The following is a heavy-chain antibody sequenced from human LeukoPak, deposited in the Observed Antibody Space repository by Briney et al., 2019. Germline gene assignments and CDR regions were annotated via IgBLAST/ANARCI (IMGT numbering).Heavy chain of an antibody. D-gene: IGHD3-3*01. J-gene: IGHJ6*04. CDR2: IYYSGST. CDR1: GGSISSSSYY. CDR3: ARLGFLEWSEDV. Sequence: SETLSLTCTVSGGSISSSSYYWGWIRQPPGKGLEWIGTIYYSGSTYYNPSFKSRVTISVDTSKNQFSLKLSSVTAADTAVYYCARLGFLEWSEDVWGKGTTVTVSS. V-gene: IGHV4-39*07.